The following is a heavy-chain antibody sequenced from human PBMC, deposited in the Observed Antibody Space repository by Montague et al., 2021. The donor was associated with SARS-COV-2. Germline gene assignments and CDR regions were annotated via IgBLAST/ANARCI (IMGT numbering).Heavy chain of an antibody. J-gene: IGHJ6*02. Sequence: SETLSLTCAVSGGSISSSSYYWGWIRQPPGKGLEWIGSIHYSGSTYYNPSLKSRVSISVDTSKNQFSLKLSSVTAADAAVYYCARWWDTVYDYYGMDVWGQGTTVTVSS. CDR2: IHYSGST. V-gene: IGHV4-39*01. CDR1: GGSISSSSYY. CDR3: ARWWDTVYDYYGMDV. D-gene: IGHD1-26*01.